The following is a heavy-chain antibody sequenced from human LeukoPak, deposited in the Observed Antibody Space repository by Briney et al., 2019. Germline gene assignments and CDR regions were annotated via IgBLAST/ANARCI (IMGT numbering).Heavy chain of an antibody. J-gene: IGHJ4*02. D-gene: IGHD3-10*01. CDR2: IYYSGST. V-gene: IGHV4-31*03. CDR1: GGSISSGGYY. Sequence: SETLSLTCTVSGGSISSGGYYWSWIRQHPGKGLEWIGYIYYSGSTYYNPSLKSRVTISVDTSKNQFSLKLSSVTAADTAVYYCASLGTMVRGVDYWGQGTLVTVSS. CDR3: ASLGTMVRGVDY.